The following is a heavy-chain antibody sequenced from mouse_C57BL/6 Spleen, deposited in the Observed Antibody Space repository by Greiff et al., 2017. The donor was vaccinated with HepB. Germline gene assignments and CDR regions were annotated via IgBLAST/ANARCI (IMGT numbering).Heavy chain of an antibody. Sequence: EVQRVESGGGLVKPGGSLKLSCAASGFTFSSYAMSWVRQTPEKRLEWVATISDGGSYTYYPDNVKGRFTISRDNAKNNLYLQMSHLKSEDTAMYYCARDTGVRFAYWGQGTLVTVSA. D-gene: IGHD4-1*01. CDR1: GFTFSSYA. V-gene: IGHV5-4*01. J-gene: IGHJ3*01. CDR2: ISDGGSYT. CDR3: ARDTGVRFAY.